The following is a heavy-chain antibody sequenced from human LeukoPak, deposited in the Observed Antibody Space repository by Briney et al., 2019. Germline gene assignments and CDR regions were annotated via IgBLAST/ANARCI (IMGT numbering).Heavy chain of an antibody. CDR3: GRVGLLWFGEFEWFDP. V-gene: IGHV4-59*12. CDR2: IYYSGST. Sequence: PSETLSLTCTVSGGSIGSYYWSWIRQPPGKGLEWIGYIYYSGSTNYNPSLKSRVTISVDTSKNQFSLKLSSVTAADTAVYYCGRVGLLWFGEFEWFDPWGQGTLVTVSS. CDR1: GGSIGSYY. J-gene: IGHJ5*02. D-gene: IGHD3-10*01.